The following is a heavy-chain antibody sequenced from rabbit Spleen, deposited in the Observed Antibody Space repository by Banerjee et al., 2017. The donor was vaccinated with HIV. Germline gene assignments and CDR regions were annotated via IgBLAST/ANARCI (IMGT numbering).Heavy chain of an antibody. Sequence: QEQLEESGGGLVKPEGSLTLTCKASGFDLNNYYYICWVRQAPGKGLEWIGCIYTGSGNTFYASWAKGRFTISKTSSTTVTLQMTSLTAADTATYFCASNHYVGGWDTYWDLWGQGTLVTVS. V-gene: IGHV1S45*01. J-gene: IGHJ3*01. D-gene: IGHD4-1*01. CDR3: ASNHYVGGWDTYWDL. CDR1: GFDLNNYYY. CDR2: IYTGSGNT.